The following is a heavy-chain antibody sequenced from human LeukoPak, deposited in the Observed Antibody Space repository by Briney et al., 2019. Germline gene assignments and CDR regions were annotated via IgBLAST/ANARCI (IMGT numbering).Heavy chain of an antibody. V-gene: IGHV4-34*01. CDR2: INHSGST. CDR3: ARGQYQLLFLGPRNNWFDP. CDR1: GGSFSGYY. J-gene: IGHJ5*02. D-gene: IGHD2-2*01. Sequence: SETLSLTCAVYGGSFSGYYWSWIRQPPGKGLEWIGEINHSGSTNYNPSLKSRVTISVDPSKNQFSLKLSSVTAADTAVYYCARGQYQLLFLGPRNNWFDPWRQGTLVSVSS.